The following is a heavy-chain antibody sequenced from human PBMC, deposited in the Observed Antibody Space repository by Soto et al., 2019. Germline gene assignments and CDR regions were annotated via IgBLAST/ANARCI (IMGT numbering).Heavy chain of an antibody. V-gene: IGHV5-51*01. D-gene: IGHD5-18*01. CDR3: ASTAMGTFPPYGMDV. CDR2: IYPGDSDT. J-gene: IGHJ6*02. CDR1: GYNFTSYW. Sequence: PGESLKISCKASGYNFTSYWIGWVRQMPGKGLEWMGIIYPGDSDTRYSPSFQGQVTISADKSISTAYLQWSSLKASDTAMYYCASTAMGTFPPYGMDVWGQGTTVTVSS.